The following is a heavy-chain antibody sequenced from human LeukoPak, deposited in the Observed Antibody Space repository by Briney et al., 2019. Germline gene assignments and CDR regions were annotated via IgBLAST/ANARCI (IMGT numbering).Heavy chain of an antibody. CDR2: IYYSGST. V-gene: IGHV4-31*11. Sequence: NPSQTLSLTCAVSGGSISSGGYYWSWIRQHPGKGLEWIGYIYYSGSTYYNPSLKSRVTISVDTSKNQFSLKLSSVTAADTAVYYCARGIVVVPAAWGQGTLVTVSS. J-gene: IGHJ4*02. CDR1: GGSISSGGYY. D-gene: IGHD2-2*01. CDR3: ARGIVVVPAA.